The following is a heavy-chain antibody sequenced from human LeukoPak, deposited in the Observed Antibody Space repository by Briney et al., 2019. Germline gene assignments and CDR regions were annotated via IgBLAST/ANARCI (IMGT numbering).Heavy chain of an antibody. CDR1: GFTFSSYE. V-gene: IGHV3-48*03. D-gene: IGHD4-17*01. J-gene: IGHJ4*02. CDR2: ISNSGSTI. CDR3: ARLPTVTTMGY. Sequence: GGSLRLSCAASGFTFSSYEMNWVRQAPGKGLEWVSYISNSGSTIYYADSVKGRFTISRDNAKNSLYMQMNSLRAEDTAVYYCARLPTVTTMGYWGQGTLVTVSS.